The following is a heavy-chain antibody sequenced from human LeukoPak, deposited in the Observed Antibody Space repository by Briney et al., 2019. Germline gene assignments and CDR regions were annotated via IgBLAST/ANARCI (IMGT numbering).Heavy chain of an antibody. J-gene: IGHJ5*02. CDR2: IYHSGST. Sequence: SQTLSLTCTVSGGSISSGGYYWSWIRQPPGKGLEWIGYIYHSGSTYYNPSLKSRVTISVDRSKNQFSLKLSSVTAADPAVYYCARTYTISFPFDPWGQGTLVTVSS. D-gene: IGHD3-3*01. CDR3: ARTYTISFPFDP. CDR1: GGSISSGGYY. V-gene: IGHV4-30-2*01.